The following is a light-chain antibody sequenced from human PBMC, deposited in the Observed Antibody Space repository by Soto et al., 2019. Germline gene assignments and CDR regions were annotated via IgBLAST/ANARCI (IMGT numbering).Light chain of an antibody. CDR1: QGISSY. V-gene: IGKV1-9*01. CDR2: AAS. J-gene: IGKJ2*01. Sequence: IQLTQSPSSLSASVGDRVTITCRASQGISSYLAWYQQKPGKAPKLLIYAASTLQSGVPSRFSGSGSGTDFTLTISRLEPEDFGVYYCQQFGSSIPHTFGQGTKVDIK. CDR3: QQFGSSIPHT.